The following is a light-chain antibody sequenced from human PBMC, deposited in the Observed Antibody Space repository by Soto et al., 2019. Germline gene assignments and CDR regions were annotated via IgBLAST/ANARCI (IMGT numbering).Light chain of an antibody. Sequence: EIVLTQSPGTLSLSPGETATLSCRASQTVNSDYLAWFQQRPGQAPRLLIFATSRRATDIPDRFSGSGSGTDFTLTISRLEPEDFAIYYCQQFHTSPRTFGQGTKVEIK. CDR2: ATS. J-gene: IGKJ1*01. V-gene: IGKV3-20*01. CDR3: QQFHTSPRT. CDR1: QTVNSDY.